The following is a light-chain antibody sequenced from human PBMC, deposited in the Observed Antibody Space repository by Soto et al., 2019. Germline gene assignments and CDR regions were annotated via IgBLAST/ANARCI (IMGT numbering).Light chain of an antibody. CDR1: QNIYIW. Sequence: DLPMTQSPSTLYASLGDRFTITLRASQNIYIWLAWYQKKPGKAPNLLIYKASTLQSGVPSRFSGNGSGTDFTLTISSLQPEDFATYYCQQSYSTLWTFGQGIKVDIK. CDR3: QQSYSTLWT. J-gene: IGKJ1*01. V-gene: IGKV1-5*03. CDR2: KAS.